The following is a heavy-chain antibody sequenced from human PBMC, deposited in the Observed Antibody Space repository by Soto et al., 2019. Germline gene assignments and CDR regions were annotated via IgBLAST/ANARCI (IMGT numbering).Heavy chain of an antibody. V-gene: IGHV4-4*07. CDR1: GGSLSNYY. J-gene: IGHJ5*02. D-gene: IGHD3-22*01. Sequence: SETLSLTCTVSGGSLSNYYWSWIRQPTGKGLEWIGRIYTGGSINYNPSLKSRVTMSVDTSKQQFSLKLTSVTAADTAVYYCARDLYSSGSSPDWFDPWGQGTLVT. CDR2: IYTGGSI. CDR3: ARDLYSSGSSPDWFDP.